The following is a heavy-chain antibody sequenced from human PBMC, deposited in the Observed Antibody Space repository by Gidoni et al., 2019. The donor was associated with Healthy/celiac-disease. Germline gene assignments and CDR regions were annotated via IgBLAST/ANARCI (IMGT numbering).Heavy chain of an antibody. CDR1: GFTFSSYA. CDR2: ISYDGSNK. J-gene: IGHJ3*02. V-gene: IGHV3-30-3*01. Sequence: QVQLVESGGGVVQPWMSLRLSCAASGFTFSSYAMHWVRQAPGKGLEWVAVISYDGSNKYYADSVKGRFTISRDKSKNTLYLQMNSLRAEDTAVYYCAREERPTIPSGTGFDAFDIWGQGTMVTVSS. CDR3: AREERPTIPSGTGFDAFDI. D-gene: IGHD2-2*02.